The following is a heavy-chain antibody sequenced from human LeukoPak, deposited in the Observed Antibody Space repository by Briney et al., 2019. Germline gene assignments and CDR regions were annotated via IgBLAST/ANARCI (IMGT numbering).Heavy chain of an antibody. CDR2: ISGSGGTT. Sequence: PGGSLRLSCAASGFTFSNFAMNWVRQAPGKGLEWVSTISGSGGTTYYADSVKGRFTISRDNSKNTLYLQVNSLRAEDTAIYYCAKDIAAAGTPYYFDYWGQGTLVTVSS. V-gene: IGHV3-23*01. J-gene: IGHJ4*02. CDR1: GFTFSNFA. D-gene: IGHD6-13*01. CDR3: AKDIAAAGTPYYFDY.